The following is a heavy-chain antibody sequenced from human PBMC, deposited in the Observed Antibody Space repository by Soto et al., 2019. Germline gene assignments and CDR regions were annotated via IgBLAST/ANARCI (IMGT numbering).Heavy chain of an antibody. D-gene: IGHD2-15*01. CDR1: GFTFSNAW. J-gene: IGHJ4*02. CDR3: TTDNLIVVVVAATDYFDY. CDR2: IKSKTDGGTT. Sequence: GGSLRLSCAASGFTFSNAWMSWVRQAPGKGLEWVGRIKSKTDGGTTDYAAPVKGRFTISRDDSKNTLYLQMNSLKTEDTAVYYCTTDNLIVVVVAATDYFDYWGQGTLVTVSS. V-gene: IGHV3-15*01.